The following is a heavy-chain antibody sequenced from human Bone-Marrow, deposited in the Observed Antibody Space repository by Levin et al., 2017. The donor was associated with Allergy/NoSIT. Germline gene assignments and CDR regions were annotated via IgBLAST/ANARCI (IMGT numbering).Heavy chain of an antibody. CDR1: GGSISSSGHY. CDR3: ARDLGDSLEYFQH. D-gene: IGHD1-26*01. V-gene: IGHV4-39*07. CDR2: IYYSGST. Sequence: SSETLSLTCTVSGGSISSSGHYWGWIRQPPGRGLEWIGSIYYSGSTYYNPSLKSRVTISTVMSQNQFSLKLSSVTAADTAVYYCARDLGDSLEYFQHWGPGTLVTVSS. J-gene: IGHJ1*01.